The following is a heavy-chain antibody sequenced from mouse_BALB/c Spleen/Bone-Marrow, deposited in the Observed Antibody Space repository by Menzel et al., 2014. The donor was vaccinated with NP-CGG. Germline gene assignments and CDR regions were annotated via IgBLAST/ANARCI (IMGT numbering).Heavy chain of an antibody. CDR1: GFTFSDYY. Sequence: EVKLVESGGGLVKPGGSLKLSCAASGFTFSDYYMYWVRPTPEKRLEWVATISDGGSYTYYPDSVKGRFTISRDNAKNNLYLQMSSLKSEDTAMYYCARDGNYAYWGQGTLVTVSA. J-gene: IGHJ3*01. D-gene: IGHD2-1*01. CDR2: ISDGGSYT. V-gene: IGHV5-4*02. CDR3: ARDGNYAY.